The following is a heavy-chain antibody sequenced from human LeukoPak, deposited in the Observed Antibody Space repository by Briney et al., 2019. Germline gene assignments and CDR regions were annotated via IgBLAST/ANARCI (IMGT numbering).Heavy chain of an antibody. Sequence: GGSLRLSCAASGFTFSGYSMYWVRQAPGKGLEWVSYISESSSYIYFADSVKGRFTISRDNGKNSLYLQMNSLRGDDTGIYYCARDRAVKARIGGMDVWGQGTTVTVSS. CDR2: ISESSSYI. CDR1: GFTFSGYS. CDR3: ARDRAVKARIGGMDV. J-gene: IGHJ6*02. V-gene: IGHV3-21*04. D-gene: IGHD5-12*01.